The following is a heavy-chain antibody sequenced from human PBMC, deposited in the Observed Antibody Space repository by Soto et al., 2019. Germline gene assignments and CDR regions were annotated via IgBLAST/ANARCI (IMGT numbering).Heavy chain of an antibody. CDR1: GFTFSGYS. CDR2: INSSSSTI. CDR3: ARESLRAPYFFDF. V-gene: IGHV3-48*01. Sequence: EGQLVESGGGLVQPGGSLRLSCVASGFTFSGYSMNWVRQAPGEGLEWISHINSSSSTIYYADSVKGRFTISRDNAKNSLYLQMNTLRAEDTALYYGARESLRAPYFFDFWGQGTLVTVST. J-gene: IGHJ4*02.